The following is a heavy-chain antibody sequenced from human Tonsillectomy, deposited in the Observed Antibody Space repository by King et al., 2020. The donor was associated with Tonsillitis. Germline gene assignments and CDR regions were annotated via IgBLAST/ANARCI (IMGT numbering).Heavy chain of an antibody. Sequence: VQLQESGPGLVKPSQTLSLTCNVSGGSISNGTYYWSWIRQPAGKGLEWIGRVYTSGRTNYNPSLKSRVTISLDTSKNKFSLKLTSVTAADTAVYYCARGAPSTSFYDTSGLDFGGQGTLVTVSS. CDR1: GGSISNGTYY. CDR3: ARGAPSTSFYDTSGLDF. CDR2: VYTSGRT. D-gene: IGHD3-22*01. V-gene: IGHV4-61*02. J-gene: IGHJ4*02.